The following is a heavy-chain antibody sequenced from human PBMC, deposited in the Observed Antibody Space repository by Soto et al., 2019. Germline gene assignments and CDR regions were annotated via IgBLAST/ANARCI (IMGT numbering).Heavy chain of an antibody. CDR3: AKRSSSFTFDY. CDR1: GFTFSSYA. Sequence: GSLRLSCAASGFTFSSYAMSWVRQAPGKGLEWVSVISGSDDSTYYADSVKGRFTISRDNSKNTLYLQMNSLRAEDTAVYYCAKRSSSFTFDYWGQGTLATVPS. J-gene: IGHJ4*02. V-gene: IGHV3-23*01. D-gene: IGHD6-6*01. CDR2: ISGSDDST.